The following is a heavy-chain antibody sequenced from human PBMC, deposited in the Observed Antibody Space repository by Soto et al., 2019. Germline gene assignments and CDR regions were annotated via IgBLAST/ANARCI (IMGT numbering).Heavy chain of an antibody. Sequence: QLQLQESGPGLVKPSETLSLTCTVSGGSISSSSYYWGWIRQPPGKGLEWIGSIYYSGSTYYNPSLRSRVTISVDTSKNQFSLKLSSVTAADTAVYYCARLGYSYGYIWFDPWGQGTLVTVSS. J-gene: IGHJ5*02. CDR2: IYYSGST. V-gene: IGHV4-39*01. CDR3: ARLGYSYGYIWFDP. CDR1: GGSISSSSYY. D-gene: IGHD5-18*01.